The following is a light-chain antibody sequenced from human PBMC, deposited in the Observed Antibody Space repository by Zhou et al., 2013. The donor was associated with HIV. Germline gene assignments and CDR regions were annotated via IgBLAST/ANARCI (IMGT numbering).Light chain of an antibody. CDR3: QQARSFPHT. CDR1: QDVTSS. V-gene: IGKV1-12*01. CDR2: GAS. J-gene: IGKJ5*01. Sequence: DIQMTQSPSSLSASIGDTVIITCRASQDVTSSLAWYQQKPGKGPKLLIYGASNLQTGAPSRFSGSGSGTEFTLSITGVQTEDFAFYYCQQARSFPHTFG.